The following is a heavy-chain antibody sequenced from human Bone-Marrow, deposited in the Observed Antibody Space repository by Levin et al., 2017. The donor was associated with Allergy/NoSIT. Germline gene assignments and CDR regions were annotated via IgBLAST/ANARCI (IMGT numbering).Heavy chain of an antibody. CDR1: GLSFSDYS. J-gene: IGHJ3*01. CDR2: ISSGGSYI. CDR3: ASPREYCVTTTACYIAFDL. D-gene: IGHD2-2*02. V-gene: IGHV3-21*01. Sequence: GASVKVSCVGSGLSFSDYSLNWVRQAPGKGLEWVASISSGGSYIFYAESMKGRFTISRDNAKNSLYLQMDSLNVEDAGVYFCASPREYCVTTTACYIAFDLWGQGTKVTVSS.